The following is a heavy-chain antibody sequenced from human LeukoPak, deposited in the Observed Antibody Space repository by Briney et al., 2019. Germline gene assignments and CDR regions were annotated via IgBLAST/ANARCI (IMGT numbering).Heavy chain of an antibody. V-gene: IGHV3-7*01. J-gene: IGHJ4*02. CDR1: GFTFSRYW. CDR2: IKQDGSGE. Sequence: GGSLRLSCVASGFTFSRYWMSWVRQAPGKGLEWVAKIKQDGSGEYYLDSVKGRFTISRDNAKNSLYLQMNSLRDDDTAVYFRTTGYSSGWYNEGNYWGQGTLVTVSS. CDR3: TTGYSSGWYNEGNY. D-gene: IGHD6-19*01.